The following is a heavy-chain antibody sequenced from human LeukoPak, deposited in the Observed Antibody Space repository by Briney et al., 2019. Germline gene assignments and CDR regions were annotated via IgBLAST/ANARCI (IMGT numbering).Heavy chain of an antibody. Sequence: PGGSLRLSCAASGFTFSSYAMSWVRQAPGKGLEWVSAISGSGGSTYYADPVKGRFTISRDNSKNTLYLQMNSLRAEDTAVYYCANQRWLQLETDYWGQGTLVTVSS. CDR2: ISGSGGST. CDR1: GFTFSSYA. V-gene: IGHV3-23*01. J-gene: IGHJ4*02. CDR3: ANQRWLQLETDY. D-gene: IGHD5-24*01.